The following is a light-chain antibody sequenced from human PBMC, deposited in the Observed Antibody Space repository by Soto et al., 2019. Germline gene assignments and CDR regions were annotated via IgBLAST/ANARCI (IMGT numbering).Light chain of an antibody. CDR1: QSVSDN. CDR2: GAS. J-gene: IGKJ5*01. Sequence: EVVLTQSPVTLSMSPGDSATLSCRASQSVSDNFAWYHQKPGQAPRLLIYGASTRATGIPARFSGSGSGTEFTLTISGLQSEDFAVYYCQQYNDWPLTFGQGTRLEIK. V-gene: IGKV3-15*01. CDR3: QQYNDWPLT.